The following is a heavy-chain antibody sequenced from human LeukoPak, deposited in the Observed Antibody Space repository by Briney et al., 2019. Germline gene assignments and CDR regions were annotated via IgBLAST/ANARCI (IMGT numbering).Heavy chain of an antibody. CDR2: IWYDGSNK. CDR1: GFTFSSYG. V-gene: IGHV3-33*01. J-gene: IGHJ2*01. D-gene: IGHD6-19*01. Sequence: GGSLRLSCAASGFTFSSYGMHWVRQAPGKGLEWVAVIWYDGSNKYYADSVKGRFTISRDNSKNTLYLQMNSLRAEDTAVYYCASQSKGYSSGPWYFDLWGRGTLVTVSS. CDR3: ASQSKGYSSGPWYFDL.